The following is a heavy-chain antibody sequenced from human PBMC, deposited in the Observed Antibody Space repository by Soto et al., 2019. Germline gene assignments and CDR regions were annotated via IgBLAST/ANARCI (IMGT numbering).Heavy chain of an antibody. V-gene: IGHV3-21*06. Sequence: GGSLRLSCAASGFTVSSYSMYWVRQAPGKGQEWVSSISSRSNYIYYADSVKGRFTISRDNAKNSLNLQMNSLRAEDMSVYYCARSLNGYYNYVFDIWGQGTMVTVSS. CDR2: ISSRSNYI. CDR3: ARSLNGYYNYVFDI. D-gene: IGHD3-9*01. CDR1: GFTVSSYS. J-gene: IGHJ3*02.